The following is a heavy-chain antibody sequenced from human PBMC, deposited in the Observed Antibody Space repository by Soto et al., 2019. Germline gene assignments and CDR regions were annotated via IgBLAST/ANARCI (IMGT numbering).Heavy chain of an antibody. D-gene: IGHD6-6*01. J-gene: IGHJ4*02. CDR1: GYTFTSYD. CDR3: ARVKAARRGGEYYFDY. Sequence: ASVKVSCKASGYTFTSYDINWVRQATGQGLEWMGWMNPNSGNTGYAQKFQGRVTMTRNTSISTAYMELSSLRPEDTAVYYCARVKAARRGGEYYFDYWGQGTLVTVSS. CDR2: MNPNSGNT. V-gene: IGHV1-8*01.